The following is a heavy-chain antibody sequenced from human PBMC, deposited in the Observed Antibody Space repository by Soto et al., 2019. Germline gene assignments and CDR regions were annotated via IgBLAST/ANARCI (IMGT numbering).Heavy chain of an antibody. V-gene: IGHV4-31*03. Sequence: SETLSLTCTVSGGSISSGGYYWSRIRQHPGKGLEWIGEIHHSGSINYNPSLKSRVTISADTSKNQFFLKLSSVTAADTAVYYCSRGGDAYKAGNYWGQGTLVTVSS. J-gene: IGHJ4*02. CDR2: IHHSGSI. D-gene: IGHD1-1*01. CDR1: GGSISSGGYY. CDR3: SRGGDAYKAGNY.